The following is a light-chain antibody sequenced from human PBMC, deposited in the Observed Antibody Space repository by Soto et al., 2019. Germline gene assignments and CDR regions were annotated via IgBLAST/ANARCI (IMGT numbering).Light chain of an antibody. V-gene: IGKV1-12*01. J-gene: IGKJ3*01. CDR3: QQANSFPFS. CDR1: QDISTW. CDR2: DAS. Sequence: DIQMTQSPSSVSASVGDRVTITCRASQDISTWLAWYQQKPGKAPKLLIYDASSLESGVPARFSGSAFGTDFTLTISSLQPEDFATYYCQQANSFPFSFGPGTKLDI.